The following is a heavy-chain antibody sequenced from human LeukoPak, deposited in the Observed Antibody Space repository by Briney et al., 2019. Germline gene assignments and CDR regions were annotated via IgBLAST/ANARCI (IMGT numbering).Heavy chain of an antibody. J-gene: IGHJ4*02. V-gene: IGHV3-21*01. D-gene: IGHD1-26*01. CDR2: ISSSSSYI. Sequence: GGSLRLSCAASGFTFSSYSMNWVRQAPGKGLEWVSSISSSSSYIYYADSVEGRFTSSRDNAKNSLYLQMNSLRAEDTAVYYCARVYRGGTYYFDYWGQGTLVTASS. CDR1: GFTFSSYS. CDR3: ARVYRGGTYYFDY.